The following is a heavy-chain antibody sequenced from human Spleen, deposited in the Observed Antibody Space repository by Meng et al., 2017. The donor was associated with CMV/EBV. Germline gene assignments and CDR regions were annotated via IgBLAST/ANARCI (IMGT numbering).Heavy chain of an antibody. V-gene: IGHV4-38-2*02. J-gene: IGHJ3*02. D-gene: IGHD6-19*01. CDR3: ARVRSNGWYFPRAFDI. CDR2: IYKSGRT. Sequence: SETLSLTCTVSGYSISSGYYWGWIRQPPGKGLEWIGSIYKSGRTFYSPSLKSRVTISVDTSKNQFSLKLRSVTAADTAVYYCARVRSNGWYFPRAFDIWGQGRLVTVSS. CDR1: GYSISSGYY.